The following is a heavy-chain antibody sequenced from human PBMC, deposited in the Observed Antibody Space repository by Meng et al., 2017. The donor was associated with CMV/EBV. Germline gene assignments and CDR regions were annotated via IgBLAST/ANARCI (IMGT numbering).Heavy chain of an antibody. Sequence: RLLVEDAGPELVKACETLVLAGTVVGGPTRSSTAYWGSVRQPPGKGLGWIGSIYYSGRTYYNPSLKSRVTIAEDTSKVQFALRLSAVTAADTAVYYWAREKVGISDSWGQGTLVTVSS. V-gene: IGHV4-39*06. J-gene: IGHJ4*02. CDR3: AREKVGISDS. CDR1: GGPTRSSTAY. CDR2: IYYSGRT. D-gene: IGHD4-23*01.